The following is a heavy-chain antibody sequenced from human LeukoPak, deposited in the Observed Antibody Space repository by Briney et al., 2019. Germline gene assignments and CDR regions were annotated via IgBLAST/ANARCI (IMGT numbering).Heavy chain of an antibody. D-gene: IGHD6-13*01. CDR3: ARRKLRIAAAGMGAFDI. J-gene: IGHJ3*02. CDR2: ISSSGSTI. CDR1: GFTFSSYS. Sequence: GGSLRLSCAASGFTFSSYSMMWVRQAPGKGLEWVSYISSSGSTIYYADSVKGRFTISRDNAKNSLYLQMNSLRAEDTAVYYCARRKLRIAAAGMGAFDIWGQGTMVTVSS. V-gene: IGHV3-48*04.